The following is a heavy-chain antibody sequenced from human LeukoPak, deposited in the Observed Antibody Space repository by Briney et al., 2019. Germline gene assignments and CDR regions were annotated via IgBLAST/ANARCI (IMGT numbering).Heavy chain of an antibody. CDR3: ASIPWVTPGLDY. D-gene: IGHD2-2*02. V-gene: IGHV3-74*01. CDR1: GFTFSTYW. J-gene: IGHJ4*02. Sequence: PGGSLRLSCAASGFTFSTYWMHWVRQAPGKGLVWVSRINSDGSSTIYADSVKGRFTISRDNAKNTLYLQMNCLRAEDTAVYYCASIPWVTPGLDYWGRGTRVTVPS. CDR2: INSDGSST.